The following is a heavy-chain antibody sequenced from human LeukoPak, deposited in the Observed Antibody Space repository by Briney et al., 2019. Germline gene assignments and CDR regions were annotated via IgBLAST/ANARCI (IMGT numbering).Heavy chain of an antibody. CDR2: ISRSGGST. Sequence: PGGSLRLSCAASGFTFNNYAMTWVRQASGKGLEWVSAISRSGGSTYYADSVKGRFTISRDNSKTTLYLQMNSLRAEDTAVHYCAKEGDYYNSIVPNYWGQGTLVTVSS. CDR1: GFTFNNYA. J-gene: IGHJ4*02. V-gene: IGHV3-23*01. CDR3: AKEGDYYNSIVPNY. D-gene: IGHD3-22*01.